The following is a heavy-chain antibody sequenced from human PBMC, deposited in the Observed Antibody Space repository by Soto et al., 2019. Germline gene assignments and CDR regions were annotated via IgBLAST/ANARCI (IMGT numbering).Heavy chain of an antibody. Sequence: GGSLRLSCAASGFPFSNFEMNWVRQAPGEGLEWISYISGGSTIIYYADSVKGRFTISRDNAKNSLYLQMNSLRAEDTAVYYCASRRASWPFDPWGQGTLVTVSS. CDR1: GFPFSNFE. CDR2: ISGGSTII. J-gene: IGHJ5*02. D-gene: IGHD2-2*01. CDR3: ASRRASWPFDP. V-gene: IGHV3-48*03.